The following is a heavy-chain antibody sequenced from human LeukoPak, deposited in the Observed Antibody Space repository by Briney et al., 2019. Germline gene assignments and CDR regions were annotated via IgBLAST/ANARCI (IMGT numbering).Heavy chain of an antibody. CDR3: AREWFVELSVR. CDR1: GFTVSSKY. CDR2: ISSSSSYT. J-gene: IGHJ4*02. D-gene: IGHD3-10*01. Sequence: GGSLRLSCAVSGFTVSSKYMSWIRQAPGKGLEWVSYISSSSSYTNYADSVKGRFTISRDNAKNSLYLQMNSLRAEDTAVYYCAREWFVELSVRWGQGTLVTVTS. V-gene: IGHV3-11*05.